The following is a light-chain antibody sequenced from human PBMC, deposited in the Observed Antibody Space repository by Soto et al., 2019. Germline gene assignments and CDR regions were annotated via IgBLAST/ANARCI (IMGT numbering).Light chain of an antibody. J-gene: IGLJ2*01. CDR3: QSHDSSLSGSI. Sequence: QSVLTQPPSVSGAPVQRVTISCTGSSSNIGAGYDVLWYQQLPGTAPKLLLYGNRNRPSGVPDRFSGSKSGTSASLAITGLQAEDEADYYCQSHDSSLSGSIFGGGTKVTVL. CDR2: GNR. CDR1: SSNIGAGYD. V-gene: IGLV1-40*01.